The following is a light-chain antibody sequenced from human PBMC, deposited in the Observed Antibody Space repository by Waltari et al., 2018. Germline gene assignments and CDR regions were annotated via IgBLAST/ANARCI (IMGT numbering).Light chain of an antibody. CDR1: QSVRRF. CDR2: DAS. CDR3: QKYGSLPAT. J-gene: IGKJ1*01. V-gene: IGKV3-20*01. Sequence: EIVLTQSPGTLSLSPGERATLSCRASQSVRRFLAWYQQKPGQAPRLLIYDASSRATGIPDRFSGSGFRTDFSLTISRLEPEDFAVYYCQKYGSLPATFGQGTKVEIK.